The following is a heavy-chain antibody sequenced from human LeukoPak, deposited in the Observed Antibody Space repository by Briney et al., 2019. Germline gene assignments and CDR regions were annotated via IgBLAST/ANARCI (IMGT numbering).Heavy chain of an antibody. CDR3: ARGGGSPDY. V-gene: IGHV3-9*01. CDR2: ISWNSGSI. D-gene: IGHD1-26*01. Sequence: GGSLRLSCAASGFTFDDYAMHWVRQAPGKGLEWVSGISWNSGSIGYADSVKGRFTISRDNAKNSLYLQMNSLRAEDTALYYCARGGGSPDYWGQGTLATVSS. J-gene: IGHJ4*02. CDR1: GFTFDDYA.